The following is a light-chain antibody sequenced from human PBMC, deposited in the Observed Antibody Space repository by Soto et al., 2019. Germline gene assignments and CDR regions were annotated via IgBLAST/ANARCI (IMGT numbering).Light chain of an antibody. Sequence: EIVLTQSPGTLSLSPGERATLSCRASQSVSSSYLAWYQHKHGQAPRLLIYGASSRATGIPDRFSGSGSGTDFTLTISRLEPEDFAVYYCQQYETSPRTFGQGTKVDIK. CDR1: QSVSSSY. CDR3: QQYETSPRT. CDR2: GAS. V-gene: IGKV3-20*01. J-gene: IGKJ1*01.